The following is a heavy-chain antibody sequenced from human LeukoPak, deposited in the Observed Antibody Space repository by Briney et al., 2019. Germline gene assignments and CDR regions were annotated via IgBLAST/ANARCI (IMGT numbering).Heavy chain of an antibody. J-gene: IGHJ4*02. CDR2: IRSKANSYAT. CDR1: GVTFSGSA. D-gene: IGHD3-22*01. V-gene: IGHV3-73*01. CDR3: TTHYYDSSGYHYWAFAY. Sequence: GGSLRLSCAASGVTFSGSAMHWVRQASGKGLEWVGRIRSKANSYATTHAASVKDRFPISRDDSKNTAFLELHSLNPEDPAVYYCTTHYYDSSGYHYWAFAYWGQGTLVTVSS.